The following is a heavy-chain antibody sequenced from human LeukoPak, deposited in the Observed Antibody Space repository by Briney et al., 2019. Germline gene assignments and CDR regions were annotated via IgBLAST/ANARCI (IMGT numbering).Heavy chain of an antibody. D-gene: IGHD3-22*01. Sequence: SDTLSLTCTVSGGSINTYYWSWIRQPPGRGLEWIGYIYYSGSTNYNPSLKSRITISVDTSKNQFSLRLSSVTAADTAIYYCARESNYYDSTGYRVYAFDIWGQGTMVTVSS. CDR1: GGSINTYY. J-gene: IGHJ3*02. CDR2: IYYSGST. CDR3: ARESNYYDSTGYRVYAFDI. V-gene: IGHV4-59*01.